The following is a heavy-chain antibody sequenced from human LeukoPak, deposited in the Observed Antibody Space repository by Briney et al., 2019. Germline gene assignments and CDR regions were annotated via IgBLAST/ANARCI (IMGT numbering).Heavy chain of an antibody. CDR2: IYYSGST. CDR3: ARDAYSGYDYGPDY. D-gene: IGHD5-12*01. CDR1: GGSISSSSYY. V-gene: IGHV4-39*07. Sequence: PSETLSLTCTVSGGSISSSSYYWGWIRQPPGKGLEWIGSIYYSGSTYYNPSLKSRVTISVDTSKNQFSLKLSSVTAADTAVYYCARDAYSGYDYGPDYWGQGTLVTVSS. J-gene: IGHJ4*02.